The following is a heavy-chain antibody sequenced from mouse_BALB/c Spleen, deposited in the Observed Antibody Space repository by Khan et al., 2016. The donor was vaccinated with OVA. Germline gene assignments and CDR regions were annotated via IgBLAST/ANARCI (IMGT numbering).Heavy chain of an antibody. J-gene: IGHJ3*01. V-gene: IGHV1-69*02. CDR2: IYPSDSYT. CDR3: SGEVGTMAY. Sequence: QVQLKQSGAELVRPGTSVKLSCKASGYTFTNYWINWVRQRPGQGLEWIGNIYPSDSYTNYNQNFQDKATLTVDKYSSTAYMQLSSPTSEDSAVYYCSGEVGTMAYWGHGTLVTVSA. D-gene: IGHD1-1*02. CDR1: GYTFTNYW.